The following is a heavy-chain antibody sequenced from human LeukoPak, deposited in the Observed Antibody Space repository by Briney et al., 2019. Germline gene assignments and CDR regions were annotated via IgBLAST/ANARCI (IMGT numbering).Heavy chain of an antibody. CDR3: ARGSRYNWNYDYYYGMDV. CDR2: IYYSGST. Sequence: PSETLSLTCTVSGGSISSYYWSWIRQPPGKGLEWIGYIYYSGSTNYNPSLKSRVTISVDTSKNQFSLKLSSVTAADTAVYYCARGSRYNWNYDYYYGMDVWGQGTTVTVSS. CDR1: GGSISSYY. J-gene: IGHJ6*02. V-gene: IGHV4-59*01. D-gene: IGHD1-20*01.